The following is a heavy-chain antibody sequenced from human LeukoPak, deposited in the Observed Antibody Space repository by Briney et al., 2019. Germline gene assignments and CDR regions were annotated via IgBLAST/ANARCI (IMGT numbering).Heavy chain of an antibody. V-gene: IGHV1-2*02. J-gene: IGHJ4*02. Sequence: ASVKVTCKASGYTFTVYYMHWMRQAPGQGPEWMGWMNPNSGGTNYAQTFQGRVTMTRDTSITTAYMELSSLRSDDTAVYYCAPRRVAADKGFDYWGQGTLVTVSS. CDR3: APRRVAADKGFDY. CDR1: GYTFTVYY. CDR2: MNPNSGGT. D-gene: IGHD6-19*01.